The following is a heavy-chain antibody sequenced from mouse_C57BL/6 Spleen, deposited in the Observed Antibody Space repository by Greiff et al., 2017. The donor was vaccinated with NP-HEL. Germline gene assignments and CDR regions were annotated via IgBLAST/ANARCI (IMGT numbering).Heavy chain of an antibody. V-gene: IGHV1-82*01. CDR3: GREFGSSYGYYDG. Sequence: VLLVESGPELVKPGASVKISCKASGYAFSSSWMNWVKQRPGQGLEWIGLIYPGAGDTNYNGKFKGKATLTADKSSSTAYMQLSSLTSEDSAVYFCGREFGSSYGYYDGQGTTTTVTVS. CDR1: GYAFSSSW. CDR2: IYPGAGDT. J-gene: IGHJ1*03. D-gene: IGHD1-1*01.